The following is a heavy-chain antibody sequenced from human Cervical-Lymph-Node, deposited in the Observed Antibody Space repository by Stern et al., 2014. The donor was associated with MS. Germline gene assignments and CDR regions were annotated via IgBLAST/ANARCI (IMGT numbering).Heavy chain of an antibody. CDR2: ISPKTCST. CDR3: ARDRGSYSDY. V-gene: IGHV1-2*02. Sequence: QLVQSGAEVERPGASVKVSCKASGYTFTAYFLHWVRQAPGQGLEVKGLISPKTCSTTYAQKFQDRVPMTRDTSINTGYMEVSSLRSDDTAVYYCARDRGSYSDYWGQGTLVAVSS. J-gene: IGHJ4*02. CDR1: GYTFTAYF. D-gene: IGHD1-26*01.